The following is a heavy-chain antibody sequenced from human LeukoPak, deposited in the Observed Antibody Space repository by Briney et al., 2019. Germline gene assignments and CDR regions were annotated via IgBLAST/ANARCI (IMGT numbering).Heavy chain of an antibody. Sequence: GGSLRLSCAASGFTFSSYAMSWVRQAPGKGLEWVSAISGGGGSTYYADSVKGRFTISRDNSKNTLYLQMNSLRAEDTAVYYCAKLSRDGYNWDKFFDYWGQGTLVTVSS. CDR2: ISGGGGST. D-gene: IGHD5-24*01. V-gene: IGHV3-23*01. CDR1: GFTFSSYA. CDR3: AKLSRDGYNWDKFFDY. J-gene: IGHJ4*02.